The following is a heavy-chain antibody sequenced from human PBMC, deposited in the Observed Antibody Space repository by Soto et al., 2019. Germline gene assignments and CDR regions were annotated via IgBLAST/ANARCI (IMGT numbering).Heavy chain of an antibody. Sequence: SETLSLTCTVSGGSISSNSYYWDWIRQPPGKGLEWIGYIYHIGSPSYNPSLKSRLSMSLDTSKNQFSLNLTSVTAADTAIYYCVRDRALDSSGHWFDSWGQGTLVTVSS. CDR2: IYHIGSP. V-gene: IGHV4-31*03. CDR3: VRDRALDSSGHWFDS. J-gene: IGHJ5*01. CDR1: GGSISSNSYY. D-gene: IGHD6-19*01.